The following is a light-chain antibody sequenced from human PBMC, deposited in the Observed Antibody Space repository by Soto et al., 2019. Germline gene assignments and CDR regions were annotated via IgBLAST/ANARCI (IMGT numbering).Light chain of an antibody. V-gene: IGKV3-20*01. CDR3: QNYDTSPLYT. Sequence: EVVLTQSPGTLSLSPGERATLSCRASQSIGTKYLAWYQQKPGQAPRLLIYGASSRATGIPDRFGGSGSGTDFTLTISRLEPEVCAVYYCQNYDTSPLYTFGQGTKLEIK. CDR1: QSIGTKY. CDR2: GAS. J-gene: IGKJ2*01.